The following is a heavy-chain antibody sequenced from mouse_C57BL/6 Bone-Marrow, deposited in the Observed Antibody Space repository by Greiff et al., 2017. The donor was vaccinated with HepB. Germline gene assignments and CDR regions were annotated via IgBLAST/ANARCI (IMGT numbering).Heavy chain of an antibody. CDR2: INPSSGYT. J-gene: IGHJ1*03. D-gene: IGHD1-1*01. V-gene: IGHV1-4*01. CDR1: GYTFTSYT. Sequence: VQLKQSGAELARPGASVKMSCKASGYTFTSYTMHWVKQRPGQGLEWIGYINPSSGYTKYNQKFKDKATLTADKSSSTAYMQLSSLTSEDSAVYYCASPYYGSSYWYFDVWGTGTTVTVSS. CDR3: ASPYYGSSYWYFDV.